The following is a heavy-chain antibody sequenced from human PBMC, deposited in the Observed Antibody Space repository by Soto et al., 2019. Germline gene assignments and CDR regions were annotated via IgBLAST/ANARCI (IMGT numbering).Heavy chain of an antibody. CDR2: IYYSGST. J-gene: IGHJ4*02. Sequence: SETLSLTCTVSGGSISSSSYYWGWIRQPPGKGLEWIGSIYYSGSTYYNPSLKSRVTISVDTSKNQFSLKLSSVTAADTAVYYCARVFRDCSGYYYTFLDHWGQGTLVTVSS. V-gene: IGHV4-39*07. CDR3: ARVFRDCSGYYYTFLDH. CDR1: GGSISSSSYY. D-gene: IGHD3-22*01.